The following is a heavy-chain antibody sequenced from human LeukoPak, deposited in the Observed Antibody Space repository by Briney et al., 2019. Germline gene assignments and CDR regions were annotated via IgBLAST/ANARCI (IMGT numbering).Heavy chain of an antibody. J-gene: IGHJ5*02. D-gene: IGHD6-19*01. V-gene: IGHV4-4*07. Sequence: SETLSLTCTVPGDSISSYYWSWIRQPAGKGLEWIGRVYVTGSTNLNPAPQSRVTMSVDTSKNQFSLNLTSVTAADTAVYYCARDRQWLVDHWGQGTLVTVSS. CDR3: ARDRQWLVDH. CDR2: VYVTGST. CDR1: GDSISSYY.